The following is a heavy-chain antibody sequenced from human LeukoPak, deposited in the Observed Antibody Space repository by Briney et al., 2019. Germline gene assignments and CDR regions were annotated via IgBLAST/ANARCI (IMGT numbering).Heavy chain of an antibody. J-gene: IGHJ6*03. D-gene: IGHD2-2*01. V-gene: IGHV1-69*13. Sequence: GASVKVSCKASGGTFSSYAISWVRQAPGQGLEWMGGIIPIFGTANYAQKFQGRVTITADESTSTAYMELSSLRSEDTAVYYCARDGYAPNYYYMDVWGKGTTVTVSS. CDR2: IIPIFGTA. CDR3: ARDGYAPNYYYMDV. CDR1: GGTFSSYA.